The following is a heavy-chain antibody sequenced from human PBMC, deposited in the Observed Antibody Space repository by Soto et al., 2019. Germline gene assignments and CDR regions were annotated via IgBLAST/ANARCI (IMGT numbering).Heavy chain of an antibody. CDR3: ASMAGRRRGLDY. CDR1: GFTFSSYG. CDR2: IWYDGSNK. J-gene: IGHJ4*02. V-gene: IGHV3-33*01. D-gene: IGHD6-19*01. Sequence: QVQLVESGGGVVQPGRSLRLSCAASGFTFSSYGMHWVRQAPGKGLEWVAVIWYDGSNKYYADSVKGRFTISRDNSKNTLYLQMNSLRAEDTAVYYCASMAGRRRGLDYWGQGTLVTVSS.